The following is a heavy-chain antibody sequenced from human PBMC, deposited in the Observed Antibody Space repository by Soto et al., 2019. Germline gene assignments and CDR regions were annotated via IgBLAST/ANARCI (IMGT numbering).Heavy chain of an antibody. V-gene: IGHV1-58*02. D-gene: IGHD4-17*01. CDR3: AAGLDDYGVPLSYYYYMDV. J-gene: IGHJ6*03. CDR2: IVVGSGNT. CDR1: GFTFTSSA. Sequence: GASVKVSCKASGFTFTSSAMQWVRQARGQRLEWIGWIVVGSGNTNYAQKFQERVTITRDMSTSTAYMELSSLRSEDTAVYYCAAGLDDYGVPLSYYYYMDVWGKGTTVTGS.